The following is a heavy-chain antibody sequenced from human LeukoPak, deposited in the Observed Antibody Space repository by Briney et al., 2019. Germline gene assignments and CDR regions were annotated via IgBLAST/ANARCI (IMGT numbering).Heavy chain of an antibody. J-gene: IGHJ4*02. D-gene: IGHD6-19*01. CDR2: IYYSGST. V-gene: IGHV4-39*07. Sequence: SETLSLTCTVSGGSISSSSYYWGWIRQPPGKGLEWIGSIYYSGSTYYNPSLKSRVTISVDTSKNQFSLKLSSVTAADTAVYYCARDGDSSGWYHYFDYWGQGTLVTVSS. CDR1: GGSISSSSYY. CDR3: ARDGDSSGWYHYFDY.